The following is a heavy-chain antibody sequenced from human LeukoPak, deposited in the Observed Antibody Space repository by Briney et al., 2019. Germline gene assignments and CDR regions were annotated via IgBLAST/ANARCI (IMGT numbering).Heavy chain of an antibody. D-gene: IGHD2-21*02. CDR2: IYPGDSDT. J-gene: IGHJ4*02. CDR3: TRSIPSAVGTSYSDL. CDR1: GYRFTSYW. V-gene: IGHV5-51*01. Sequence: GESLKISCKSSGYRFTSYWIGWVRQMPGKGLEWMGVIYPGDSDTRYSPSFQGQVTISADKSISTAYLQWSSLKASDTAIYYCTRSIPSAVGTSYSDLWGQGTLVTVSP.